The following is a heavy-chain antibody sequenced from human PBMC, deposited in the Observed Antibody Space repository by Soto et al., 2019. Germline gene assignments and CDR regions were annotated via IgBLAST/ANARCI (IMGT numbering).Heavy chain of an antibody. D-gene: IGHD5-18*01. V-gene: IGHV1-2*04. CDR2: INPNSGGT. J-gene: IGHJ6*02. CDR1: GYTFTGYY. Sequence: ASVKVSCKASGYTFTGYYMHWVRQAPGQGLEWMGWINPNSGGTNYAQKFQGWVTMTRDTSISTVYMELSRLRSDDTAVYYCARSDGCSYGYSLYGMDVWGQGTTVTVSS. CDR3: ARSDGCSYGYSLYGMDV.